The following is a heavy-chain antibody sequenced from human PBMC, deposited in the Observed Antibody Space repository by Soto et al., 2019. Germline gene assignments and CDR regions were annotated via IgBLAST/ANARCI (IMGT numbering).Heavy chain of an antibody. D-gene: IGHD2-8*02. J-gene: IGHJ6*02. Sequence: QVQLVQSGPELKKPGASLKVSCKASGYTFINNGISWVRQAPGQGLEWMGWINPYNDNTNYAQRFQVRVSVTTDRSTSTAYMELRSLRSDDTAVYYCARDIYCTGGGCDLLDGMDVWGQGTEVTVSS. CDR2: INPYNDNT. CDR1: GYTFINNG. V-gene: IGHV1-18*04. CDR3: ARDIYCTGGGCDLLDGMDV.